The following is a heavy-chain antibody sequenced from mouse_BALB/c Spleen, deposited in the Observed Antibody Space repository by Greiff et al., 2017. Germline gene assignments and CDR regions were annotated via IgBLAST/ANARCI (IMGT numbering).Heavy chain of an antibody. CDR3: GRSGFITTVVDTYAMDY. D-gene: IGHD1-1*01. CDR1: GYSFTGYF. J-gene: IGHJ4*01. V-gene: IGHV1-37*01. Sequence: EVQLVESGPELVKPGASVKISCKASGYSFTGYFMNWVKQSHGKSLEWIGRINPYNGDTFYNQKFKGKATLTVDKSSSTAHMELLSLTSEDSAVYYCGRSGFITTVVDTYAMDYWGQGTSVTVAS. CDR2: INPYNGDT.